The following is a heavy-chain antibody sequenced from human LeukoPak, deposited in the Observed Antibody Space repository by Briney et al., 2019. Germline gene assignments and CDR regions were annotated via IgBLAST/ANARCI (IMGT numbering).Heavy chain of an antibody. V-gene: IGHV3-23*01. Sequence: PGGSLRLSCAASGFTFKNFVMTWVRQAPGQGLDWVSAISGNTGATYYADSVKGRFTISRDNSENTLYLQMNSLRAEDTAVYYCARKWWENWFDSWGQGALVTVSS. J-gene: IGHJ5*01. CDR1: GFTFKNFV. D-gene: IGHD2-15*01. CDR3: ARKWWENWFDS. CDR2: ISGNTGAT.